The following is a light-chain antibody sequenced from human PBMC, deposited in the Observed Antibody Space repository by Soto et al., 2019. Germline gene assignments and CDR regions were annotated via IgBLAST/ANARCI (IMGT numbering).Light chain of an antibody. CDR1: SSDVGNYNY. V-gene: IGLV2-8*01. CDR2: EVT. Sequence: QSVLTQPPSASGSPGQSVTISCTGTSSDVGNYNYVSWYQQHPGKAPKLMIYEVTKRPSGVPDRFSGSKSGNTASLTVSGLQAEDEADSYCSSYAGSKTLFGGGTKVTVL. CDR3: SSYAGSKTL. J-gene: IGLJ3*02.